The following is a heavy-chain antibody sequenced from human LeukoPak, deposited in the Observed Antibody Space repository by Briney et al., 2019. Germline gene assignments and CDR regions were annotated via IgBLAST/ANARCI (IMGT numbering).Heavy chain of an antibody. J-gene: IGHJ3*02. D-gene: IGHD6-13*01. Sequence: ASVKVSCKASGYTFSSSDINWVRQAAGQGLEWMGWMNPNRGSTGYAQKFQGGVTMTRDTSINTAYMEMSSLRVGDTAVYYCARDKRGQAAADDPFDIWSQGTMVTVSS. V-gene: IGHV1-8*02. CDR1: GYTFSSSD. CDR2: MNPNRGST. CDR3: ARDKRGQAAADDPFDI.